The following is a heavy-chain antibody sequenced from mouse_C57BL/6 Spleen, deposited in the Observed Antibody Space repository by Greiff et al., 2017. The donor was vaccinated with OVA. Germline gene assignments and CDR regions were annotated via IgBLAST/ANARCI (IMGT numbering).Heavy chain of an antibody. CDR2: IDPSDSYT. J-gene: IGHJ2*01. D-gene: IGHD2-14*01. V-gene: IGHV1-50*01. CDR1: GYTFTSYW. Sequence: QVQLQQPGAELVKPGASVKLSCKASGYTFTSYWMQWVKQRPGQGLEWIGEIDPSDSYTNYNQKFKGKATLTVDTSSSTAYMQLSSLTSEDSAVDYCARGGYPYYFDYWGQGTTLTVSS. CDR3: ARGGYPYYFDY.